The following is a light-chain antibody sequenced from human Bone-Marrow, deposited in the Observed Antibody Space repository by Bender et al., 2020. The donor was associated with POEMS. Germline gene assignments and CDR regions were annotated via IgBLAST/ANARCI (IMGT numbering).Light chain of an antibody. CDR2: EVT. CDR3: YSYSSGRTPYV. V-gene: IGLV2-23*02. Sequence: QSALTQPASVSGSPGQSITISCTGTSSDVASYNVVTWYQQHPGKAPKLLIYEVTKRPSGVSHRFSGSKTGNTASLTISGIQAEDEADYYCYSYSSGRTPYVFGTGTRVTVL. CDR1: SSDVASYNV. J-gene: IGLJ1*01.